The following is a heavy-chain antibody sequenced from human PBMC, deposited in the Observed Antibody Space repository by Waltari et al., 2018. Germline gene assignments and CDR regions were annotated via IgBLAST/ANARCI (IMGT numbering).Heavy chain of an antibody. Sequence: QVQLQESGSGLLKPSETLSLTCAVSRGSISTYYWSWIRQPPGKGLEWIGHIHYSGTTKYTPSLASRVTISLDTSKNQFSLKLSSVTAADTAVYYCARSRVTARFYFYYMDVWGRGTTVAVSS. CDR3: ARSRVTARFYFYYMDV. CDR1: RGSISTYY. J-gene: IGHJ6*03. CDR2: IHYSGTT. V-gene: IGHV4-59*01. D-gene: IGHD5-18*01.